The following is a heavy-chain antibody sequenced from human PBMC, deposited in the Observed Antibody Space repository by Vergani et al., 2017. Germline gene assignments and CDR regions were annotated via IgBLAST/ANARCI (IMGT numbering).Heavy chain of an antibody. V-gene: IGHV3-23*01. CDR1: GFTFTNFA. Sequence: EVQLLESGGNLVQPGGSLRLSCAASGFTFTNFAMTWVRQAPGEGLEWVSAISGSGGSTYYADSVKGRFTISRDNSKNTLYLQMNSLRAEDTAVYYCAKDGLVVERAFDIWGQGTMVTVSS. CDR3: AKDGLVVERAFDI. J-gene: IGHJ3*02. D-gene: IGHD2-15*01. CDR2: ISGSGGST.